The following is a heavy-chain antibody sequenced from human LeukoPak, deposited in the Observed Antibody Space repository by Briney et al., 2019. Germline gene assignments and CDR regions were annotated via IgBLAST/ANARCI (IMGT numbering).Heavy chain of an antibody. Sequence: GRSLRLSGAASGFTFSSYGMHWVRQAPGKGLEWVAVIWYDGSNKYYADSVKGRFTISRDNSKNTLYLQMNGLRAEDTAVYYCAREVPGDFWSGYPYYYYYGMDVWGQGTTVTVSS. CDR3: AREVPGDFWSGYPYYYYYGMDV. D-gene: IGHD3-3*01. V-gene: IGHV3-33*01. J-gene: IGHJ6*02. CDR2: IWYDGSNK. CDR1: GFTFSSYG.